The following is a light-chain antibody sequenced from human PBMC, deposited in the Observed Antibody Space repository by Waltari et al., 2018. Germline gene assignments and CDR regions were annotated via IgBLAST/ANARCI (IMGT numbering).Light chain of an antibody. CDR2: DAS. CDR3: QQRSNWPPIT. Sequence: EIVLTQSPATLSLSPGERATLSCRASQSLSGYLAWYQQKPGQPPRLLINDASIRATGIPARFSGSGSGTDFTLTISSLEPEDFAVYYCQQRSNWPPITFGQGTRLEIK. J-gene: IGKJ5*01. CDR1: QSLSGY. V-gene: IGKV3-11*01.